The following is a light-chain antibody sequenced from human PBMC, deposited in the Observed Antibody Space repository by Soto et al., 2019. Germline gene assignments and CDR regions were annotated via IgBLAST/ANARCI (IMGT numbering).Light chain of an antibody. J-gene: IGLJ3*02. CDR3: QTWGTGIQV. V-gene: IGLV4-69*01. Sequence: QLVMTQSPSASASLGASVKLTCTLSSGHSSYAIAWHQPQPEKGPRYLMKLNSDGSHSKGDGIPDRFSGSSSGAERYLTISSLRSEDEADYYCQTWGTGIQVFGGGTKLTVL. CDR1: SGHSSYA. CDR2: LNSDGSH.